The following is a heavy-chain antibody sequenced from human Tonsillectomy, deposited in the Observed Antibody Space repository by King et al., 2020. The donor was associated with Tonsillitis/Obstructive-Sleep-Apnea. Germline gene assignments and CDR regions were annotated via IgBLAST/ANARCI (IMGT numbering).Heavy chain of an antibody. CDR2: IYYSGTT. J-gene: IGHJ6*03. Sequence: QLQESGPGLVKPSETLSLTCTVSVGSVSSSSFYWGWIRQPPGKGLEWIGSIYYSGTTYYNPSLKSRVTISVDTSKNQFSLKLRSVTATDTAVYYCVRHHEDGDGYQYYYMDVWGKGTTVTVSS. D-gene: IGHD4-17*01. V-gene: IGHV4-39*01. CDR3: VRHHEDGDGYQYYYMDV. CDR1: VGSVSSSSFY.